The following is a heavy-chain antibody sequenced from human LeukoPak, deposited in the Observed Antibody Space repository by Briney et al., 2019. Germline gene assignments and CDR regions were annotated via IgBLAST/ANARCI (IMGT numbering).Heavy chain of an antibody. V-gene: IGHV4-34*01. CDR1: GGSINSYY. CDR2: INHSGST. Sequence: SETLSLTCTVSGGSINSYYWSWIRQPPGKGLGWIGEINHSGSTNYNPSLKSRVTISVDTSKNQFSLKLSSVTAADTAVYYCARGVLGIAAAGRETNFDYWGQGTLVTVSS. CDR3: ARGVLGIAAAGRETNFDY. J-gene: IGHJ4*02. D-gene: IGHD6-13*01.